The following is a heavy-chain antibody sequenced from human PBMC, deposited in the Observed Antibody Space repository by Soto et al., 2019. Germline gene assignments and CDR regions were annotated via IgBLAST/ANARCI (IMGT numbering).Heavy chain of an antibody. V-gene: IGHV3-30-3*01. J-gene: IGHJ4*02. D-gene: IGHD6-6*01. Sequence: GGSLRLSCAASGFTFSSYAMHWVRQAPGKGLEWVAVISYDGSNKYYADSVKGRFTISRDNSKNTLYLQMNSLRAEDTAVYYCARDETRSSSYFDYWGQGTLVTVSS. CDR1: GFTFSSYA. CDR3: ARDETRSSSYFDY. CDR2: ISYDGSNK.